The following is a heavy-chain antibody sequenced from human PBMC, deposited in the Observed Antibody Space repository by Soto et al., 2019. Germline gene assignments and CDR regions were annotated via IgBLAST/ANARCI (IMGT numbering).Heavy chain of an antibody. D-gene: IGHD4-17*01. V-gene: IGHV3-23*01. J-gene: IGHJ6*03. Sequence: VQLLESGGGLVQPGGSLRLSCAASGFTFSSYAMSWVRQAPGKGLEWVSAISGSGGSTYYADSVKGRFTISRDNSKNTLYLQMNSLRAEDTAVYYCAKDSTTLAYYYYYYMDVWGKGTTVTVSS. CDR1: GFTFSSYA. CDR2: ISGSGGST. CDR3: AKDSTTLAYYYYYYMDV.